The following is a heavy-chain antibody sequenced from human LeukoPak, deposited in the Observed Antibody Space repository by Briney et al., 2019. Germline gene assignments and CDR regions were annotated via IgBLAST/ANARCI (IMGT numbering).Heavy chain of an antibody. D-gene: IGHD3-3*01. CDR3: ARDSGYDFWSGYHHFDY. V-gene: IGHV4-34*01. J-gene: IGHJ4*02. Sequence: PSETLSLTCAVYGGSFSGYYWSWIRQPPGKGREWIGEINHSGSANYNPSLKTRVTISVDRSKNHFSLKLSSVTAADTAVYYCARDSGYDFWSGYHHFDYWGQGTLVTVSS. CDR2: INHSGSA. CDR1: GGSFSGYY.